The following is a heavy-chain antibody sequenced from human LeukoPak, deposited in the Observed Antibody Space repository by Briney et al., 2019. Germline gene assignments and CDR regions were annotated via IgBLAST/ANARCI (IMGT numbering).Heavy chain of an antibody. Sequence: SETLSLTCTVSGGSISSYYWGWIRQPPGKGLEWIESIYYSGSTYYNPSLKSRVTISVDTSKNQFSLKLSSVTAADTAVYYCARQSNYYDSSGYPTGRYYFDYWGQGTLVTVSS. J-gene: IGHJ4*02. CDR1: GGSISSYY. V-gene: IGHV4-39*01. CDR2: IYYSGST. CDR3: ARQSNYYDSSGYPTGRYYFDY. D-gene: IGHD3-22*01.